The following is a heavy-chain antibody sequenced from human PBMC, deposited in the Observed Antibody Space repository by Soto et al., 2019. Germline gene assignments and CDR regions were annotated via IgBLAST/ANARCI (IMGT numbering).Heavy chain of an antibody. CDR3: ARGKGMEENYFYYGLDI. CDR2: LNGGTGQT. V-gene: IGHV1-3*01. J-gene: IGHJ6*02. D-gene: IGHD1-1*01. CDR1: VYTFSTYG. Sequence: EASVKVSCKSSVYTFSTYGIHCVRPAPGQSLEWMGWLNGGTGQTRYSQRFQDRVIITRDTSASTGYMELSSLRSEDTAVYYCARGKGMEENYFYYGLDIWGQGTTVTVS.